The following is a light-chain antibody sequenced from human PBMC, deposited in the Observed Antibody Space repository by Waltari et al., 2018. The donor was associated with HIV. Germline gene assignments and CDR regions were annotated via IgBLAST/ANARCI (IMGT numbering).Light chain of an antibody. J-gene: IGKJ1*01. V-gene: IGKV1-6*02. CDR1: QGIRND. CDR2: AST. CDR3: LQDFEYPWT. Sequence: AVQMTQSPSSVSGSLGGRVTISCRASQGIRNDLSWFQMKPGGAPKLLIYASTILQTVVPPRFSGSASGTDFTLTISNLQSEDFATYFCLQDFEYPWTFGQGTTVE.